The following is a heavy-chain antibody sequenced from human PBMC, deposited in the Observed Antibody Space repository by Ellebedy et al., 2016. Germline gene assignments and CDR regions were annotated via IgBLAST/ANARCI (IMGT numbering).Heavy chain of an antibody. CDR3: ARGGYFDY. V-gene: IGHV4-59*12. CDR2: IFYSGST. Sequence: SETLSLTCTVSGGSITSSYWSWIRQPPGKGLEWIGYIFYSGSTNYNPSLKSRVTFSVDTSKNQFSLKLSSVTAADTAVYYCARGGYFDYWGQGTLVTVSS. D-gene: IGHD3-22*01. CDR1: GGSITSSY. J-gene: IGHJ4*02.